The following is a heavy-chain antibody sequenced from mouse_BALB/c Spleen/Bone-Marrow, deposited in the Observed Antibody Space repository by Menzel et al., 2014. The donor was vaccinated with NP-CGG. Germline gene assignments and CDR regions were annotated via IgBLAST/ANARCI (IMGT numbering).Heavy chain of an antibody. CDR3: ARNYYYGSSWSAMDY. D-gene: IGHD1-1*01. J-gene: IGHJ4*01. V-gene: IGHV1-87*01. Sequence: VKLVESGAELARPGASVKLSCKASGYTFTSYWMQWVKPRPGQGLEWIGAIYPGDGDTRNTQKFKGKATLTADKSSSTAYMQLSSLASEDSAVYYCARNYYYGSSWSAMDYWGQGTSVTVSS. CDR1: GYTFTSYW. CDR2: IYPGDGDT.